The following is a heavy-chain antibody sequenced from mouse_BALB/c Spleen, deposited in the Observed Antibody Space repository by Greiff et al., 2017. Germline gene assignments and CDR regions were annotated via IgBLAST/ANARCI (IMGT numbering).Heavy chain of an antibody. CDR1: GYSFTGYN. CDR3: ARGDYGSNPWFAY. J-gene: IGHJ3*01. V-gene: IGHV1-39*01. CDR2: IDPYYGGT. D-gene: IGHD1-1*01. Sequence: VHVKQSGPELEKPGASVKISCKASGYSFTGYNMNWVKQSNGKSLEWIGNIDPYYGGTSYNQKFKGKATLTVDKSSSTAYMQLKSLTSEVSAVYYCARGDYGSNPWFAYWGQGTLVTVSA.